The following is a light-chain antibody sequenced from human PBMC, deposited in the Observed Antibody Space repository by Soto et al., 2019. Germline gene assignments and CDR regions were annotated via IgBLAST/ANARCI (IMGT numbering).Light chain of an antibody. CDR3: QQYGRSPPIT. CDR1: QSVSSTY. CDR2: GTS. J-gene: IGKJ5*01. Sequence: EIVVTQSPGGLSFCPVERSTLSCRASQSVSSTYLAWYQQKPDQAPRLLIYGTSSRATGIPDRFSGSGSGTDFTLTITRLEPEDFAVYYCQQYGRSPPITFGQGTRLEIK. V-gene: IGKV3-20*01.